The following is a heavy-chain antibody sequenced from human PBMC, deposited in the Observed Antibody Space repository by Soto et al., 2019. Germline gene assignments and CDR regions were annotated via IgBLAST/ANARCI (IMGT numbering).Heavy chain of an antibody. CDR2: SGGSDGKT. CDR1: GFTFRNYA. CDR3: VKDWTGKTCPCLVV. D-gene: IGHD3-3*01. Sequence: GGSLRLSCAASGFTFRNYAMSWVRQAPGKGLEWVSASGGSDGKTYYADSVKGRFTISRDNSKNTLYLQMNSLRAEDTAIYYCVKDWTGKTCPCLVVWGQGTTVTVSS. V-gene: IGHV3-23*01. J-gene: IGHJ6*02.